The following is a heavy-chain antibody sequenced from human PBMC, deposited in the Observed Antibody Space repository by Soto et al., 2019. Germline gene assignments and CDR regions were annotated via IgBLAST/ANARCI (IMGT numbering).Heavy chain of an antibody. CDR3: STAQEGYSSSQADY. Sequence: GGSLRLSCAASGFSFSGSNMHWVRQTSGKGLEWVGRIRSKTNSYATAYAESVKGRFTISRDDSKNTAYLQMNSLKTEDTALYYCSTAQEGYSSSQADYWGQGTLVTVSS. D-gene: IGHD6-13*01. V-gene: IGHV3-73*01. J-gene: IGHJ4*02. CDR2: IRSKTNSYAT. CDR1: GFSFSGSN.